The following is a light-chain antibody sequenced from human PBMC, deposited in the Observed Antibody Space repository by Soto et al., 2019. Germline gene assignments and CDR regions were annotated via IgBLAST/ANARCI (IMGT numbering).Light chain of an antibody. CDR2: AAS. Sequence: EVVMTQSPATLSVSPGGRTILSCRASQTVNNYLAWYQQQPGQAPRLLIYAASNRATGIPDRFSGSGSGTDFTLTISRLEPEDSAVYYCQQYGRTFGGGNKVDIK. CDR3: QQYGRT. CDR1: QTVNNY. J-gene: IGKJ4*01. V-gene: IGKV3-20*01.